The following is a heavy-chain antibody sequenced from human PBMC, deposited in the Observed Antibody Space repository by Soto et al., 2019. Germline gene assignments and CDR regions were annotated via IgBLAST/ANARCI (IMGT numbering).Heavy chain of an antibody. D-gene: IGHD3-10*01. CDR3: TTRVFIFHRKKNDAFDI. V-gene: IGHV3-15*01. CDR2: IKSKTDGGTT. J-gene: IGHJ3*02. CDR1: GFTFINAW. Sequence: GGCMEISSAASGFTFINAWMSWVRQDPGKGLEWVGRIKSKTDGGTTDYAAPVKGRFTISRDDSKNTLYLQMNSLKTEDTAVYYCTTRVFIFHRKKNDAFDIWGQGTMVTVSS.